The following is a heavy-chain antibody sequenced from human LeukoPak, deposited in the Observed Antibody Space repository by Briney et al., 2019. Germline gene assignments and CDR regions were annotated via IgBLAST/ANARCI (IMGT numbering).Heavy chain of an antibody. CDR2: ISGSGGST. Sequence: GGSLRLSCAASGFTFSSHVMSWVRQAPGKGLEWVSSISGSGGSTYYADSVKGRFTVSRDNSKNTLYLQMKSLRAEDTAIYYCAKCITMVRGGSNFDYWGQGTLVTVSS. CDR3: AKCITMVRGGSNFDY. D-gene: IGHD3-10*01. V-gene: IGHV3-23*01. CDR1: GFTFSSHV. J-gene: IGHJ4*02.